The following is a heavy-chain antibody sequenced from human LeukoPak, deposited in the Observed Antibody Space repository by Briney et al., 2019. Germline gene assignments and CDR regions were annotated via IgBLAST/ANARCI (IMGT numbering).Heavy chain of an antibody. D-gene: IGHD1-1*01. CDR1: GYSISSGYY. Sequence: SETLSLTCAVSGYSISSGYYWGWIRQPPGKGLEWIGSIYHSGSTYYNPSLKSRVTISVDTSKNQFSLKLSSVTAADTAVYYCARPLELERLELAYWGQGTLVTVSS. CDR2: IYHSGST. V-gene: IGHV4-38-2*01. CDR3: ARPLELERLELAY. J-gene: IGHJ4*02.